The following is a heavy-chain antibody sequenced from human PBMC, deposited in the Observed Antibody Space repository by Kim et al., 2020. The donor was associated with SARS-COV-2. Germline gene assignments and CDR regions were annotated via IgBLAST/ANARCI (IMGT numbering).Heavy chain of an antibody. V-gene: IGHV7-4-1*02. Sequence: ASVKVSCKASGYTFNIYAINWVRHAPGQGLERMGWINTNTGNPTYSHGFTGRFVFSLDTSVSTTYLQISSLKADDTAVYYCARDGLGHYHFEYWGQGTLV. D-gene: IGHD3-3*02. CDR2: INTNTGNP. J-gene: IGHJ4*02. CDR3: ARDGLGHYHFEY. CDR1: GYTFNIYA.